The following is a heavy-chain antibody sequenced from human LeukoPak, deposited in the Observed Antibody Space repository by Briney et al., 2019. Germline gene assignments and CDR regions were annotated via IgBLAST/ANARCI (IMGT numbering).Heavy chain of an antibody. D-gene: IGHD3-22*01. CDR3: ARDSESMIVVVTYDVFDI. J-gene: IGHJ3*02. CDR2: IIPIFGTA. Sequence: SVKVSCKASGGTFSSYAISWVRQAPGQGLEWMGGIIPIFGTANYAQKFQGRVTITTDESTSTAYMELSSLRSDDTAVYYCARDSESMIVVVTYDVFDIRGQGTMVTVSS. CDR1: GGTFSSYA. V-gene: IGHV1-69*05.